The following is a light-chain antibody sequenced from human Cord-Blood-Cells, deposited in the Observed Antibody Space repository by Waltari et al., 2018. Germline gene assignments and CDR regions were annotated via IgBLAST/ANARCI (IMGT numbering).Light chain of an antibody. CDR3: CSYAGSSTFV. Sequence: QSALTQPASVSGSPGQSITISCTGTSSDVGSYNLVSWYQQHPGKAPKLMIYEVSKRPSGVSNRFSGSKSGNTASLTISGLQAEDEVDYYCCSYAGSSTFVFGGGTKLT. CDR2: EVS. CDR1: SSDVGSYNL. J-gene: IGLJ3*02. V-gene: IGLV2-23*02.